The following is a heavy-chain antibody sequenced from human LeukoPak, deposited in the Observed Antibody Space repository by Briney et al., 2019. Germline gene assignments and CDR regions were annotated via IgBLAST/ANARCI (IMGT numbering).Heavy chain of an antibody. CDR2: IIPIFGTA. Sequence: GASVKASCKASGYTFTGYYMHWVRQPPGQGLEWMGGIIPIFGTANYAQKFQGRVTITTDESTSTAYMELSSLRSEDTAVYYCASSSYGDSDYFDYWGQGTLVTVSS. J-gene: IGHJ4*02. CDR1: GYTFTGYY. D-gene: IGHD4-17*01. V-gene: IGHV1-69*05. CDR3: ASSSYGDSDYFDY.